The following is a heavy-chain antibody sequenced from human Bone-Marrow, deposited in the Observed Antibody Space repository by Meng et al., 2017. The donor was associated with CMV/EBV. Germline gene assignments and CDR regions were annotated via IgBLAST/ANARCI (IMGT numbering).Heavy chain of an antibody. CDR1: GGTFSSYA. Sequence: SVKVSCKASGGTFSSYAISWVRQAPGQGLEWMGGIIPIFGTANYAQKFQGRVTITTDEPTNTVYMELSSLRSEDTAVYYCARGVSPTGTTYYFDYWGQGTLVTFSS. J-gene: IGHJ4*02. CDR2: IIPIFGTA. V-gene: IGHV1-69*05. D-gene: IGHD1-7*01. CDR3: ARGVSPTGTTYYFDY.